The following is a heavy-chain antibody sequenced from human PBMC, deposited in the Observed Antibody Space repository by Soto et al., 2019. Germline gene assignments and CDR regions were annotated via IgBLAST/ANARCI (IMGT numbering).Heavy chain of an antibody. CDR3: AAGRPVDY. V-gene: IGHV3-21*01. CDR2: ISSSDTYI. D-gene: IGHD6-6*01. Sequence: EVQLVESGGGLVKPGGSLRLSCAASGFTFSSYSMNWVRQAPEKGLEWVSSISSSDTYIYYADSVKGRFTISRENAKNSLYLQMNSLRAEDTAVYFCAAGRPVDYWGQGTLVTVPS. J-gene: IGHJ4*02. CDR1: GFTFSSYS.